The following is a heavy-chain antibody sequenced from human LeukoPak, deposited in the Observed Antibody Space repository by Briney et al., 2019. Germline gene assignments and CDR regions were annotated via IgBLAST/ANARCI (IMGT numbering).Heavy chain of an antibody. Sequence: GSLRLSCAASGFTFSSYEMNWVRQPPGKGLEWIGEINHSGSTNYNPSLKSRVTISVDTSKNQFSLKLSSVTAADTAVYYCARHSPYYYGSGSTRWFDPWGQGTLVTVSS. V-gene: IGHV4-34*01. D-gene: IGHD3-10*01. CDR1: GFTFSSYE. J-gene: IGHJ5*02. CDR2: INHSGST. CDR3: ARHSPYYYGSGSTRWFDP.